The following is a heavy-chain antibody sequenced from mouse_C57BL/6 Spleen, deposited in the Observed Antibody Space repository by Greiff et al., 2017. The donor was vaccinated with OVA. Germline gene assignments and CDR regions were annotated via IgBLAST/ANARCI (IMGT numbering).Heavy chain of an antibody. CDR2: IDPSDSDT. Sequence: VQLQQSGAELVRPGSSVKLSCKASGYTFTSYWMHWVKQRPIQGLEWIGNIDPSDSDTHYNQKFKDKATLTVDKSSSTAYMQLSSLTSEDSAVYYCARYYYGGYYAMDYWGQGTSVTVSS. CDR3: ARYYYGGYYAMDY. V-gene: IGHV1-52*01. CDR1: GYTFTSYW. J-gene: IGHJ4*01. D-gene: IGHD1-1*01.